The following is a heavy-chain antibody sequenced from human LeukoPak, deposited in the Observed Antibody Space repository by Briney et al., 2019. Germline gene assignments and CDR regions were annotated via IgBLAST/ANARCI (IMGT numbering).Heavy chain of an antibody. D-gene: IGHD3-22*01. J-gene: IGHJ3*02. CDR2: INPSGGST. CDR3: ARGGYYDSSGYYLSAFDI. Sequence: ASVKVSCKASGYTFTSYYMHWVRQAPGQGLEWMGIINPSGGSTSYAQKFQGRVTMTRDMSTSTVYMELSSLRSEDTAVYYCARGGYYDSSGYYLSAFDIWGQGTMVTVSS. CDR1: GYTFTSYY. V-gene: IGHV1-46*01.